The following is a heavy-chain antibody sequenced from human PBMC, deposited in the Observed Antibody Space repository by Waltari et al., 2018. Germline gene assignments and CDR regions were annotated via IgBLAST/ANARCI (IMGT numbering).Heavy chain of an antibody. J-gene: IGHJ3*02. D-gene: IGHD3-22*01. CDR3: AKDLYYYDSSGLADAFDI. CDR2: ISGSGGST. CDR1: GFPFSSYA. V-gene: IGHV3-23*01. Sequence: EVQLLESGGGLVQPGGSLGLSCAASGFPFSSYAMSWVRPAPGKGLEWVSAISGSGGSTYYADSVKGRFTISRDNSKNTLYLQMNSLRAEDTAVYYCAKDLYYYDSSGLADAFDIWGQGTMVTVSS.